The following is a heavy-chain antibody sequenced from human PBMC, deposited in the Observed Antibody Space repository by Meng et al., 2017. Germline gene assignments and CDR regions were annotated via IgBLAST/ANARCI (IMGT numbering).Heavy chain of an antibody. Sequence: GRRVQAGAEVKNPAASVKVSFKPSGYTFTAYWLHWVRQAPGQGLDWMGRIDPRSGDTQYAQKFQGRVTMTRDTSISTTYMELSRLRSDDTAVYYCVRDEDISAAGKLFGDYWGQGTLVTVSS. CDR3: VRDEDISAAGKLFGDY. J-gene: IGHJ4*02. CDR1: GYTFTAYW. D-gene: IGHD6-13*01. V-gene: IGHV1-2*06. CDR2: IDPRSGDT.